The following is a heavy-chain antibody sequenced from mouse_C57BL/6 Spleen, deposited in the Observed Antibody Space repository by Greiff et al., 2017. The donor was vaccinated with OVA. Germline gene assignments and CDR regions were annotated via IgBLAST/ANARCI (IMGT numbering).Heavy chain of an antibody. V-gene: IGHV14-2*01. CDR1: GFNITDYD. CDR3: ARMAY. Sequence: VQLQQSGAELVKPGASVKLSCTASGFNITDYDMHWVKQRTGQGLEWIGRIDPEGGETKYTAKFKGKATITSDTSSNTAYMELRSLTSEDTAVYYRARMAYWGQGTLVTVSA. CDR2: IDPEGGET. J-gene: IGHJ3*01.